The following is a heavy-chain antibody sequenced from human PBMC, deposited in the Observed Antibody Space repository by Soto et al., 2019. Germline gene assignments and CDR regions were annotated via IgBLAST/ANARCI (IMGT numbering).Heavy chain of an antibody. D-gene: IGHD6-13*01. Sequence: QVQLVESGGGVVQPGRSLRLSCAASGFTFSSYAMHWVRQAPGKGLEGVAVISCEGSNKYYADSVKGRFTISRDNSTNTLYLQVNSLRAEATAVYYCASPAGHSLSAAAGQHDYWGQGSLVTVSS. CDR3: ASPAGHSLSAAAGQHDY. CDR2: ISCEGSNK. CDR1: GFTFSSYA. J-gene: IGHJ4*02. V-gene: IGHV3-30-3*01.